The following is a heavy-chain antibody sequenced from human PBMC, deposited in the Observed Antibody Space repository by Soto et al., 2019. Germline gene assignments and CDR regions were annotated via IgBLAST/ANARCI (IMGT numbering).Heavy chain of an antibody. D-gene: IGHD3-22*01. CDR1: GYNFSDYY. Sequence: QVQLVQSAAEVKKPGASVKVSCKASGYNFSDYYIHWVRQAPGQGLEWLGWVSPKSGGTNYAQKFKGRVTMTRDTSSNTVYMDLSGLKSDDTAVYYCARDLSYYYDSSGYYNDYWGQGTLVTVSS. CDR3: ARDLSYYYDSSGYYNDY. V-gene: IGHV1-2*02. J-gene: IGHJ4*02. CDR2: VSPKSGGT.